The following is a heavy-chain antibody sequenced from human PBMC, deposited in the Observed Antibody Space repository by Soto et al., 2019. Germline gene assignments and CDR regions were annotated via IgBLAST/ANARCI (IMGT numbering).Heavy chain of an antibody. V-gene: IGHV3-30*03. Sequence: QVQLVESGGGVVQPGKSLRLSCAASGFSFGNYGMHWVRQAPGKGLEWLGVISFDANFEYYADSVKGRFTISRDNSKNTLYLHVNSLRIEDTAVYFCAGARPAGIGATGTGEFDYWGQGTLVTVSS. J-gene: IGHJ4*02. CDR3: AGARPAGIGATGTGEFDY. D-gene: IGHD6-13*01. CDR1: GFSFGNYG. CDR2: ISFDANFE.